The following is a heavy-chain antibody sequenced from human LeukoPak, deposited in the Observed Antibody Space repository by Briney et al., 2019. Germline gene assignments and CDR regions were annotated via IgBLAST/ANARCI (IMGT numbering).Heavy chain of an antibody. D-gene: IGHD1-26*01. CDR1: AFSLNAYN. J-gene: IGHJ4*02. CDR3: VRDRGTYRPIDY. V-gene: IGHV3-21*04. CDR2: ISYTGTYI. Sequence: GGSLRLSCAASAFSLNAYNMNWVRQAPGKGLEWVSSISYTGTYIYYADSVKGRFTISRDNAQNSLYLQMNSLRAEDTAIYYCVRDRGTYRPIDYWGQGTLVTISS.